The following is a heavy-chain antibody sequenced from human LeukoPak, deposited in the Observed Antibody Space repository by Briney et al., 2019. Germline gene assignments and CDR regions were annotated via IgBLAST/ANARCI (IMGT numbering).Heavy chain of an antibody. V-gene: IGHV3-23*01. D-gene: IGHD3-10*01. J-gene: IGHJ4*02. Sequence: PGGSLRLSCSASGFTFSRYAMSWVRQSPGKGLDWVSAISVTGGSTFYADSVKGRFTVSRDNSKNTLFLQMNRLRADDTAVYYCAQEAYGSGSYYLPYWGQGTLVTVSS. CDR3: AQEAYGSGSYYLPY. CDR2: ISVTGGST. CDR1: GFTFSRYA.